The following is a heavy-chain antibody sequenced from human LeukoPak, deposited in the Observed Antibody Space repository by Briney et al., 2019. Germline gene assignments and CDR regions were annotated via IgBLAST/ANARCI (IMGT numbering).Heavy chain of an antibody. J-gene: IGHJ5*02. CDR2: IYYSGST. CDR1: GGSISSYY. Sequence: PSETLSLTCTVSGGSISSYYWSWIRQPPGKGLEWIGYIYYSGSTNYNPSLKSRVTISVDTSKNQFSLKLSSVTAADTAVYYCARSPVFWSGLIWFDPWGQGTLVTVSS. V-gene: IGHV4-59*01. CDR3: ARSPVFWSGLIWFDP. D-gene: IGHD3-3*01.